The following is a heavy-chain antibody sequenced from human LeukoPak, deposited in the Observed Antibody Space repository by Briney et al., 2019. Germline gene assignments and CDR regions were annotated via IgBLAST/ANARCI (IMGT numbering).Heavy chain of an antibody. CDR2: IKQDGSEK. J-gene: IGHJ4*02. CDR3: ARRGDDYGGEDY. V-gene: IGHV3-7*01. D-gene: IGHD4-23*01. Sequence: GGSLRLSCAASGFIFSSYWMSWVRQAPGKGLEWVANIKQDGSEKYYVDSVKGRFTISRDNAMNSLYLQMNSLRAEDTAVYYCARRGDDYGGEDYWGQGTLVTVSS. CDR1: GFIFSSYW.